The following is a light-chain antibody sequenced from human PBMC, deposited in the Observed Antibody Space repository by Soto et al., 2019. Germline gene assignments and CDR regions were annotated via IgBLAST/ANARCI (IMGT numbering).Light chain of an antibody. Sequence: EIVMTQSPATLSVSPGERATLSCRASQSVSSNLAWYQQKPGQAPRRLIYGASTRATDIPARFSGSGSGTEFTLTINSLQSEDFAVYYCQQYDNWRGPFGQGTKVEIK. CDR2: GAS. CDR1: QSVSSN. CDR3: QQYDNWRGP. J-gene: IGKJ1*01. V-gene: IGKV3-15*01.